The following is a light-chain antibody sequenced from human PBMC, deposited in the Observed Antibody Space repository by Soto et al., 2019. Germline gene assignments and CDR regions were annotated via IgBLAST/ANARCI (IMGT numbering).Light chain of an antibody. Sequence: QSALTQPASVSGSPGQSIAISCTGTSSDIGSYNYVSWYQQHPGKAPKLIIHDVSNRPSGISDHFSGSKSGNTASLTISGLQADDEADYYCSSHTTSSTRIFGTGTKVTVL. J-gene: IGLJ1*01. CDR2: DVS. CDR1: SSDIGSYNY. V-gene: IGLV2-14*03. CDR3: SSHTTSSTRI.